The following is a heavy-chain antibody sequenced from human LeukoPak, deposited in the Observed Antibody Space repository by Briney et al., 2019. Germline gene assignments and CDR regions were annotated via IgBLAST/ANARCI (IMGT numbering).Heavy chain of an antibody. CDR2: ISSNGGST. CDR3: ARENWNDAYDY. Sequence: PGGSLRLSCAASGFTFSSYWMHWVRQAPGKGLEYVSAISSNGGSTYYANSVKGRFTISRDNSKNTLYLQMGSLRAEDMAVYYCARENWNDAYDYWGQGTLVTVSS. CDR1: GFTFSSYW. D-gene: IGHD1-1*01. V-gene: IGHV3-64*01. J-gene: IGHJ4*02.